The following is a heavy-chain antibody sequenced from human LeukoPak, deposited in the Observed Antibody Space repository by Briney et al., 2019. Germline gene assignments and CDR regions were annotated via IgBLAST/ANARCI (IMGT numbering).Heavy chain of an antibody. CDR2: ISSSGSTI. Sequence: GGSLRLSCAASGFTFSSYEMNWVRQAPGKGLEWVSYISSSGSTIYYADSVKGRFTISRDNAKNSLYLQMNSLGAEDTAVYYCARDPRLVVIGAFDIWGQGTMVTVSS. V-gene: IGHV3-48*03. CDR3: ARDPRLVVIGAFDI. CDR1: GFTFSSYE. J-gene: IGHJ3*02. D-gene: IGHD3-22*01.